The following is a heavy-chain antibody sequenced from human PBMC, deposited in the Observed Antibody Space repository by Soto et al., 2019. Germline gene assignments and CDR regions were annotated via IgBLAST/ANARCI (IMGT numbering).Heavy chain of an antibody. D-gene: IGHD6-6*01. J-gene: IGHJ6*02. CDR2: IYPGDSDT. Sequence: GESLKISCKGSGYSFTSYWIGWVRQMPGKGLEWMGIIYPGDSDTRYSPSFQGQVTISADKSISTAYLQWSSLKASDTAMYYCARRGSIAARRYYYYGMDVWGQGTTVTVSS. CDR1: GYSFTSYW. V-gene: IGHV5-51*01. CDR3: ARRGSIAARRYYYYGMDV.